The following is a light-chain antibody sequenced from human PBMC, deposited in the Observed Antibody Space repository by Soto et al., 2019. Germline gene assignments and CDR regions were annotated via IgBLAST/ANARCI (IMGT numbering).Light chain of an antibody. CDR2: DAY. CDR1: EKINKW. CDR3: QQYGSSPLT. V-gene: IGKV1-5*01. Sequence: DIQMTQSPSTLSASVGDRVTITCRASEKINKWLAWYQQKPGKAPKLLISDAYSSESGVQSRFSGSGSGTEFTLTIRSLQPEDFAVYYCQQYGSSPLTFGGGTKVDIK. J-gene: IGKJ4*01.